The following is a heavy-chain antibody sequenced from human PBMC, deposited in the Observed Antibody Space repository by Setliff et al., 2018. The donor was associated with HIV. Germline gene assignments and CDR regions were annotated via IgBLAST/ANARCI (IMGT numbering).Heavy chain of an antibody. CDR3: ASSPAWRSDFGLHTFDY. Sequence: SETLSLTCTVSGYSISSRYYWGWIRQPPGKGLEWIGSVYHTGSTYYNPSLKSRVTMSADTSKNQFSLKLSSVTAADTAVYYCASSPAWRSDFGLHTFDYWGQGTLGTSPQ. CDR1: GYSISSRYY. J-gene: IGHJ4*02. V-gene: IGHV4-38-2*02. CDR2: VYHTGST. D-gene: IGHD2-2*01.